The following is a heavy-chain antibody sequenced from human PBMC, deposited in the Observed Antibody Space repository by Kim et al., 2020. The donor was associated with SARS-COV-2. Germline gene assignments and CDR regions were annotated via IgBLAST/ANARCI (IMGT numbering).Heavy chain of an antibody. D-gene: IGHD3-9*01. J-gene: IGHJ5*02. CDR3: AKDDVYYDILTGYHNWFDP. CDR2: ISWDGGST. CDR1: GFTFDDYT. V-gene: IGHV3-43*01. Sequence: GGSLRLSCAASGFTFDDYTMHWVRQAPGKGLEWVSLISWDGGSTYYADSVKGRFTISRDNSKNSLYLQMNSLRTEDTALYYCAKDDVYYDILTGYHNWFDPWGQGTLVTVSS.